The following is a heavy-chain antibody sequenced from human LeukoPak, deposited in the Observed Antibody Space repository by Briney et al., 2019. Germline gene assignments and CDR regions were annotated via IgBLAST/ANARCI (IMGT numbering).Heavy chain of an antibody. CDR3: ARGGAFGSGSVYDY. CDR1: GGSTSGYY. V-gene: IGHV4-59*01. D-gene: IGHD3-10*01. CDR2: SYYSGST. J-gene: IGHJ4*02. Sequence: SETLSLTCTVSGGSTSGYYWSWIRQPPGKGLEWIGYSYYSGSTDYNPSLKSRVTISVDTSKNQFSLELSSVTAADTAVYHCARGGAFGSGSVYDYWGQGTLVTVSS.